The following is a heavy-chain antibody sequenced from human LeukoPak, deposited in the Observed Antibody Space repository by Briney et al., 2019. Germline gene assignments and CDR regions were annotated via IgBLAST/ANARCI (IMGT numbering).Heavy chain of an antibody. V-gene: IGHV3-30-3*01. CDR3: ARVQGIAAAHFDY. J-gene: IGHJ4*02. CDR1: GFTFSSYA. D-gene: IGHD6-13*01. Sequence: GGSLRLSCAASGFTFSSYAMHWVRQAPGKGLEWVAVISYDGSNKYYADSVKGRFTISRDNSKNTLYLQMNSLRAEDTAVYYCARVQGIAAAHFDYWGQGTLVTISS. CDR2: ISYDGSNK.